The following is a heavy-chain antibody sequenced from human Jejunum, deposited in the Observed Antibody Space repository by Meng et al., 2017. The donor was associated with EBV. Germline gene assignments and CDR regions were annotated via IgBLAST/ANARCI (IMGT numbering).Heavy chain of an antibody. CDR3: TRAGYYRFDY. V-gene: IGHV3-74*01. D-gene: IGHD1-26*01. J-gene: IGHJ4*02. CDR2: INPDGRTI. Sequence: EVQLVDSGGGLVQPGGSLRLSCAASGFTLSDHWIHWVRQAPGEGLMWVSRINPDGRTINYGDSVKGRFTISRDNAKNTVYLQMNSLRAEDTAVYYCTRAGYYRFDYWGQGALVTVSS. CDR1: GFTLSDHW.